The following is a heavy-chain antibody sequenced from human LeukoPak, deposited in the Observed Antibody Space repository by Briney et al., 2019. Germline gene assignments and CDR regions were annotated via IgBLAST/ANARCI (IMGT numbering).Heavy chain of an antibody. CDR3: ASQRYARDSSGYPHYYYGMDV. Sequence: GASVKVSCKASGGTFSSYAISWVRQAPGQGLEWMGRIIPILGIANYAQKFQGRVTITADKSTSTAYMELSSLRSEDTAVYYCASQRYARDSSGYPHYYYGMDVWGQGTTVTVSS. V-gene: IGHV1-69*04. D-gene: IGHD3-22*01. CDR2: IIPILGIA. CDR1: GGTFSSYA. J-gene: IGHJ6*02.